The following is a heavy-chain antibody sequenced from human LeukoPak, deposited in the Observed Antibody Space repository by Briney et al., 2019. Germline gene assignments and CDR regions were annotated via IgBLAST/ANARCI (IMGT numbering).Heavy chain of an antibody. CDR3: ASPNRGTRARPWAFDI. J-gene: IGHJ3*02. V-gene: IGHV3-30-3*01. Sequence: GRSLRLSCAASGFTFSSYAMHWARQAPGKGLEWVAVISYDGSNKYYADSMKGRFTISRDNSKNTLYLQMNSLRAEDTAAYYCASPNRGTRARPWAFDIWGQGTMVTVSS. CDR1: GFTFSSYA. CDR2: ISYDGSNK. D-gene: IGHD1-7*01.